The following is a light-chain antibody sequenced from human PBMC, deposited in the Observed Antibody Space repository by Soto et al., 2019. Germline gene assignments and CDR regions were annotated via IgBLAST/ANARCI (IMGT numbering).Light chain of an antibody. CDR2: RNN. V-gene: IGLV1-47*01. J-gene: IGLJ2*01. CDR1: SSNIESNF. CDR3: TGWDDSLRGRL. Sequence: QSVLTQPPSASGTPGQRVTISCSGSSSNIESNFVYWYQQFPGTAPRLLIYRNNQRPSGVPDRFSGSKSGTSASLAISALRAEDEADDYCTGWDDSLRGRLFGGGTKLTVL.